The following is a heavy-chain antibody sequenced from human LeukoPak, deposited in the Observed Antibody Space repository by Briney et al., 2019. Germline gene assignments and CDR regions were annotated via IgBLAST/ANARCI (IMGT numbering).Heavy chain of an antibody. CDR2: IYSGGST. CDR1: GFTVSSNY. D-gene: IGHD5-18*01. Sequence: GGSLRLSCAASGFTVSSNYMSWVRQAPGKGLEWVSVIYSGGSTYYEDSVKGRFTISRDNSKNTLYLQMNSLRAEDTAVYYCAREAYMVTWEDSFDYWGQGTLVTVSS. V-gene: IGHV3-66*01. J-gene: IGHJ4*02. CDR3: AREAYMVTWEDSFDY.